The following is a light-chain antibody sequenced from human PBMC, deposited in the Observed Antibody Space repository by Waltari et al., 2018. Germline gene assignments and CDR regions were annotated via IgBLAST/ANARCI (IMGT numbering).Light chain of an antibody. CDR1: QSISNW. Sequence: DIQMTPSPPTLSASVGDRVIITCRASQSISNWLAWYQKKPGKAPKLLIYKASTLESGVPSRFSGSGSGTDFTLTISSLQPDDFATYYCQQYNSYSLLTFGGGTKIEIK. V-gene: IGKV1-5*03. CDR2: KAS. CDR3: QQYNSYSLLT. J-gene: IGKJ4*01.